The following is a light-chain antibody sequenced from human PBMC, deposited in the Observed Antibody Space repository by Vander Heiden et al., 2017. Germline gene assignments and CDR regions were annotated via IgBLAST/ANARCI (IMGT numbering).Light chain of an antibody. CDR1: QSISSW. CDR3: QQYNSYSWT. J-gene: IGKJ1*01. V-gene: IGKV1-5*01. CDR2: DAS. Sequence: IQMTQSPSTLSASVGDRATITCRASQSISSWLAWYQQKPGKAPKLLIYDASSLESGVPSRFSGSGSGTEFTLTISSLQPDDFATYYCQQYNSYSWTFGQGTKVEIK.